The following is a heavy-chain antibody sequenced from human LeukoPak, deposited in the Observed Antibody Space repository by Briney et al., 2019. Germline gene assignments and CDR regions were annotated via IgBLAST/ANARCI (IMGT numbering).Heavy chain of an antibody. CDR2: IKSKTDGGST. J-gene: IGHJ4*02. CDR1: GFTFSNAW. Sequence: GGSLRLSCAASGFTFSNAWMTWVRQTPGKGLEWIGRIKSKTDGGSTDYAAPVKGRFTISRDDSQNTLYLQMNSLKTDDTALYYCTTRVRYCGGDCFPLDYWGQGTLVTVSS. D-gene: IGHD2-21*02. V-gene: IGHV3-15*01. CDR3: TTRVRYCGGDCFPLDY.